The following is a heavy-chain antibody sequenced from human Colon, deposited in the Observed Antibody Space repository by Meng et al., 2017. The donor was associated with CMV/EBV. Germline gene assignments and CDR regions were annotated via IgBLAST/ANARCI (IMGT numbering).Heavy chain of an antibody. Sequence: ETLSLTCAASGFRFSSYEMSWVRQAPGKGPEWVSAISGTGSITYYTDAVKGRFTISRDNSNLYLRMNSLRVEDTAVYFCAKIGKVGTSGWPPDSWGQGTLVTVSS. J-gene: IGHJ4*02. D-gene: IGHD6-19*01. CDR1: GFRFSSYE. V-gene: IGHV3-23*01. CDR3: AKIGKVGTSGWPPDS. CDR2: ISGTGSIT.